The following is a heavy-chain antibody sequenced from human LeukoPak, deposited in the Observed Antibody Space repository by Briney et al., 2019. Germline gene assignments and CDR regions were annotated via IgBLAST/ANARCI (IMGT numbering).Heavy chain of an antibody. V-gene: IGHV1-46*01. CDR3: ARGPLDYGDAFDI. CDR1: GYTFTSYY. D-gene: IGHD4-17*01. J-gene: IGHJ3*02. CDR2: INPSGGST. Sequence: EASVKVSCKASGYTFTSYYMHWVRQAPGQGLEWMGIINPSGGSTSYAQRLQGRVTMTRDTSTSTVYMELSSLRSEDTAVYYCARGPLDYGDAFDIWGQGTMVTVSS.